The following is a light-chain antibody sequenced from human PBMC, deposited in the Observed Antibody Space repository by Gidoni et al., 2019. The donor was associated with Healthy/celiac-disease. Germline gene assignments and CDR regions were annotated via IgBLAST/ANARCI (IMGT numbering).Light chain of an antibody. CDR2: AAS. CDR3: QQLNSYPLT. CDR1: QGISSY. V-gene: IGKV1-9*01. Sequence: DIQLTQSPSFLSASVGDRVTITCRASQGISSYLAWYQQKPGKAPKLLIYAASTLQSWVPSRFSGSGSGTEFTLTISSLQPEDFATYYCQQLNSYPLTFXGXTKVEIK. J-gene: IGKJ4*01.